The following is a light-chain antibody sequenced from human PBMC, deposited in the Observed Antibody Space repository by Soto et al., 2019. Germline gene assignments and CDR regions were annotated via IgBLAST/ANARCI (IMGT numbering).Light chain of an antibody. CDR1: QIVSSSY. V-gene: IGKV3-20*01. J-gene: IGKJ2*01. CDR2: GAS. CDR3: QQYGSSPLYT. Sequence: EIVLTQSPGTLSLSPGERAILSCRASQIVSSSYLAWYQQKPGQAPRLLIYGASSRATGIPDRFSGSGSGTDFTLTISRLEPEDFAVYYCQQYGSSPLYTFGQGTNVEIK.